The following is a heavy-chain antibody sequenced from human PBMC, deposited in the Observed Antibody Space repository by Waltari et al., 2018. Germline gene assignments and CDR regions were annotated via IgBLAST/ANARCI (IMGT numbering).Heavy chain of an antibody. CDR1: GGSISSGGYY. J-gene: IGHJ4*02. V-gene: IGHV4-31*03. CDR2: IYYSGST. D-gene: IGHD5-18*01. CDR3: ARENTAMVTGIDY. Sequence: QVQLQESGPGLVTPSQTLSLPCTVSGGSISSGGYYWSWIRQHPGKGLEWIGYIYYSGSTYYNPSRKSRVTISVDTSKNQFSLKLSSVTAADTAVYYCARENTAMVTGIDYWGQGTLVTVSS.